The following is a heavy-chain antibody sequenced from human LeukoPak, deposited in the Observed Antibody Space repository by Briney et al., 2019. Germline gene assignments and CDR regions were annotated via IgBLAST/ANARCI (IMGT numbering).Heavy chain of an antibody. J-gene: IGHJ3*02. D-gene: IGHD6-19*01. V-gene: IGHV4-34*01. CDR1: GFTFSSYE. CDR3: ARDKSRWLVPDAFDI. Sequence: GSLRLSCAASGFTFSSYEMNWIRQPPGKGLEWIGEINHSGSTNYNPSLKSRVTISVDTSKNQFSLQLNSVTPEDTAVYYCARDKSRWLVPDAFDIWGQGTMVTVSS. CDR2: INHSGST.